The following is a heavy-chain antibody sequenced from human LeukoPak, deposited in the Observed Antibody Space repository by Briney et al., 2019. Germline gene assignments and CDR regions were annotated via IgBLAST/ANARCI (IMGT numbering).Heavy chain of an antibody. V-gene: IGHV3-30*02. D-gene: IGHD5-18*01. Sequence: GGSLRLSCAASGFTFSNYGMHWVRQAPGKGLEWVTFIRYDGSYKYYADSVKGRFTISRDNSKNTLYLQMNSLRAEDTAVYYCAKRIQSAMAMGYWGQGTLVTVSS. CDR1: GFTFSNYG. J-gene: IGHJ4*02. CDR3: AKRIQSAMAMGY. CDR2: IRYDGSYK.